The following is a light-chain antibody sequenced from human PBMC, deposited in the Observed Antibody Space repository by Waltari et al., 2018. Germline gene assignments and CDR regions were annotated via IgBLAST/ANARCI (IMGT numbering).Light chain of an antibody. Sequence: VLTQSPGPRALSPGETATLSCRASQSISKYLVWYQQRPGHAPRLLIYAASTRATGVPDRFSGSGYGTDFTLTIIRLEPEDFAVYYCQNHERLPATFGQGTKVEIK. V-gene: IGKV3-20*01. CDR3: QNHERLPAT. J-gene: IGKJ1*01. CDR2: AAS. CDR1: QSISKY.